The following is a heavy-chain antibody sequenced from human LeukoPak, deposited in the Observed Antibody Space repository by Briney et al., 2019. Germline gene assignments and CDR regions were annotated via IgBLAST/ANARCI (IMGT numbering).Heavy chain of an antibody. CDR1: GFIFSNYG. V-gene: IGHV3-30*02. Sequence: PGGSLRLSCAASGFIFSNYGMHWVRQAPGKGLEWVAYIRYDGSNEYYADSVKGRFTISRDNSKNSLYLQMNSLRAEDTAVYYCALPIAVAPPAFDYWGQGTLVTVSS. J-gene: IGHJ4*02. D-gene: IGHD6-19*01. CDR3: ALPIAVAPPAFDY. CDR2: IRYDGSNE.